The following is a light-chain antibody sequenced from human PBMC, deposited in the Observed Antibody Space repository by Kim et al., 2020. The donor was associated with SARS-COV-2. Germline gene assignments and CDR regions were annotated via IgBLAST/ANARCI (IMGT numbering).Light chain of an antibody. Sequence: GKPVTLSCTRTSGSFDSNDVQWYQQRPGSAPTNVIYQDILRPSGVPDRFSGSIDSSSNSASLTISGLKTEDEAVYYCQSYDSATVVFGEGTQLTVL. CDR1: SGSFDSND. CDR2: QDI. J-gene: IGLJ2*01. CDR3: QSYDSATVV. V-gene: IGLV6-57*03.